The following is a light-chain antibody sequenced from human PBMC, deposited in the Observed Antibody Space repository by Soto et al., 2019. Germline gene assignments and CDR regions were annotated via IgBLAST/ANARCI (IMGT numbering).Light chain of an antibody. J-gene: IGKJ1*01. CDR1: QNINGW. CDR3: QQFHTWPRT. Sequence: DIQLTQSPTPLSASVGDRVTITCRASQNINGWLAWYQRKPGKAPKLLIYAASGLQSGVPSRFSGSGSGTDFTFTISSLQSEDFAVYYCQQFHTWPRTFGQGTKVDIK. V-gene: IGKV1-5*01. CDR2: AAS.